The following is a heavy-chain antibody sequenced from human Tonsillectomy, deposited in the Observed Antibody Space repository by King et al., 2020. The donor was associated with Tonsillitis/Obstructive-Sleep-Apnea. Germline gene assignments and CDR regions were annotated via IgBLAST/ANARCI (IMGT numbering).Heavy chain of an antibody. CDR3: ARDCISTSCPFFDY. CDR2: ISWNSGRI. D-gene: IGHD2-2*01. Sequence: VQLVESGGGLVQPGRSLRLSCAASGFTFDDYAMHWVRQAPGKGLEWVSGISWNSGRIGYADSVKGRFTISRDNANNSLNLQMNSLRVEDTAVYYCARDCISTSCPFFDYWGQGTLVTVSS. J-gene: IGHJ4*02. CDR1: GFTFDDYA. V-gene: IGHV3-9*01.